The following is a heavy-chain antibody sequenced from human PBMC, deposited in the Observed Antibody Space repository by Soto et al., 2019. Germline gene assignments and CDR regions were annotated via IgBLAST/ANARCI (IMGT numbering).Heavy chain of an antibody. CDR1: GGTFSSYA. Sequence: SVKVSCKASGGTFSSYAISWVRQAPGQGPEWMGGIIPIFGTANYAQKFQGRVTITADESTSTAYMELSSLRSEDTAVYYCARVVNYDFWSGYYYYYGMDVWGQGTTVTVSS. CDR3: ARVVNYDFWSGYYYYYGMDV. V-gene: IGHV1-69*13. J-gene: IGHJ6*02. CDR2: IIPIFGTA. D-gene: IGHD3-3*01.